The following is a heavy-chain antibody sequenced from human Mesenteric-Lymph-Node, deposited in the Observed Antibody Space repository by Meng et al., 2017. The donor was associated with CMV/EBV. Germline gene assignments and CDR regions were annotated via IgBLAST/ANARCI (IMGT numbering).Heavy chain of an antibody. CDR3: ARKKGDTCWSGYYTSYGMDV. CDR2: ISVNSGDT. J-gene: IGHJ6*02. V-gene: IGHV1-18*01. Sequence: ASVKVSCKASGYTFTDYDISWVRQAPGQGLEWMGWISVNSGDTNFAQKLQGGVIMTTDTSTSTAYMELRSLRSDDTAVYYCARKKGDTCWSGYYTSYGMDVWGQGTLVTVSS. CDR1: GYTFTDYD. D-gene: IGHD3-3*01.